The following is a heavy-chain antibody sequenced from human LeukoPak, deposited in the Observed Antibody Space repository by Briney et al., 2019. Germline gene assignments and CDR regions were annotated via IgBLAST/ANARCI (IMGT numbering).Heavy chain of an antibody. CDR1: GFTFSSYS. D-gene: IGHD3-10*01. CDR2: ISSSSSYI. V-gene: IGHV3-21*01. Sequence: PGGSLRLSCAASGFTFSSYSMNWVRQAPGKGLEWVSSISSSSSYIYYADSVKGRFTISRDNAKNSLYLQMNSLRAEDTAVYYCARDLRFAGSDAFDIWGQGTMVTVSS. J-gene: IGHJ3*02. CDR3: ARDLRFAGSDAFDI.